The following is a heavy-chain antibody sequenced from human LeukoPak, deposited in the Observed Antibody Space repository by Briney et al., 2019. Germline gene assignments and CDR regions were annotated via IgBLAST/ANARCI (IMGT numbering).Heavy chain of an antibody. CDR3: ARQTSRTYYYDSSGYLDY. D-gene: IGHD3-22*01. V-gene: IGHV3-11*04. J-gene: IGHJ4*02. Sequence: PGGALRVSCAASGFTFRDYYMSWIGQAAGKGLAGVSYISNSGSTIYYAASVKDRFTISRDNAKNSMSLQMNSLRAEDTAVYDCARQTSRTYYYDSSGYLDYWGQGTLVTVSS. CDR1: GFTFRDYY. CDR2: ISNSGSTI.